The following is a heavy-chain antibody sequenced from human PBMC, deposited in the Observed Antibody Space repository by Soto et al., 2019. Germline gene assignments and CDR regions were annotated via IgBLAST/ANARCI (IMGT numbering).Heavy chain of an antibody. Sequence: LRLSCAASGFTFSSYGMHWVRQAPGKGLEWVAVIWYDGSNKYYADSVKGRFTISRDNSKNTLYLQMNSLRAEDTAVYYCARAAYYYGSGSYYYYSYYGMDVWGQGTTVTVSS. J-gene: IGHJ6*02. CDR2: IWYDGSNK. D-gene: IGHD3-10*01. V-gene: IGHV3-33*01. CDR1: GFTFSSYG. CDR3: ARAAYYYGSGSYYYYSYYGMDV.